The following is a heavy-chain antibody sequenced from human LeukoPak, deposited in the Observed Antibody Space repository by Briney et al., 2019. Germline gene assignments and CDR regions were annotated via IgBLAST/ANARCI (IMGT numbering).Heavy chain of an antibody. V-gene: IGHV1-2*02. D-gene: IGHD3-9*01. CDR1: GYTLTELS. J-gene: IGHJ4*02. CDR3: ARVRYFDWLSPFDY. Sequence: GASVKVSCKVSGYTLTELSMHWVRQAPGKGLEWMGWINPKSGGKNYTQKFQGRVTMTRETTIRTAYMEMSRVRSDDTAVYYCARVRYFDWLSPFDYWGQGTLVTVSS. CDR2: INPKSGGK.